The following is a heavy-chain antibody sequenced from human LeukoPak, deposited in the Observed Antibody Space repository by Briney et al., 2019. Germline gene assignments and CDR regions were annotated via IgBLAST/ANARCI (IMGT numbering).Heavy chain of an antibody. CDR3: ARDKTFEVVNYFAY. D-gene: IGHD3-3*01. CDR1: GGSISSGSYY. J-gene: IGHJ4*02. Sequence: SETLSLTCTVSGGSISSGSYYWGWIRQPPGKGLEWIGSIYYSGSTYYNPSLKSRITISLDTSKSQFSLKLSSVTAADTAVYYCARDKTFEVVNYFAYWGQGALVTVSS. V-gene: IGHV4-39*07. CDR2: IYYSGST.